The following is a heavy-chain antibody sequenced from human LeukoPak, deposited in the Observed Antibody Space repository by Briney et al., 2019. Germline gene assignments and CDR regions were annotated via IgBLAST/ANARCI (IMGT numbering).Heavy chain of an antibody. CDR3: ARGIAAAGTTFDY. CDR1: GFTFSSYS. J-gene: IGHJ4*02. Sequence: GGSPRLSCAASGFTFSSYSMNWVRQAPGKGLEWVSSISSSSSYIYYADSVKGRFTISRDNAKNSLYLQMNSLRAEDTAVYYCARGIAAAGTTFDYWGQGTLVTVSS. CDR2: ISSSSSYI. D-gene: IGHD6-13*01. V-gene: IGHV3-21*01.